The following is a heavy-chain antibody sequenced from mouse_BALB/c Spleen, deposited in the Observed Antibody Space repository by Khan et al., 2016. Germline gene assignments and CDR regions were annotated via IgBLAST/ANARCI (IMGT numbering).Heavy chain of an antibody. J-gene: IGHJ3*01. CDR2: INPNNGGT. V-gene: IGHV1-18*01. CDR3: ARSEDRYDSWFAY. D-gene: IGHD2-14*01. CDR1: GFTSSDYN. Sequence: VRLQQSGPELVKPGASVKIPCKASGFTSSDYNMDWVKQSHGKSLEWIGDINPNNGGTIYNQKFKGKATLTVDKSSSTAYMELRSLTSEDTAVXYCARSEDRYDSWFAYWGQGTLVTVSA.